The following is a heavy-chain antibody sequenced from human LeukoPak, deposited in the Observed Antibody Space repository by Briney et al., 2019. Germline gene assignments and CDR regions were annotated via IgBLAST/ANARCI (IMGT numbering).Heavy chain of an antibody. V-gene: IGHV1-69*01. CDR2: IIPIFGTA. Sequence: SVKVSCKASGGTFSSYAISWVRQAPGQGLEWMGGIIPIFGTANYAQKFQGRVTITADESTSTAYMELSSLRSEDTAVYYCARHPQPTVTYYYYYYGMDVWGQGTTVTVSS. D-gene: IGHD4-17*01. CDR1: GGTFSSYA. J-gene: IGHJ6*02. CDR3: ARHPQPTVTYYYYYYGMDV.